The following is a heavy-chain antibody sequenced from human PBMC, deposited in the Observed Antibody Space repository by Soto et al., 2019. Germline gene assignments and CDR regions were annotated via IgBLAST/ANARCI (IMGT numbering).Heavy chain of an antibody. V-gene: IGHV3-9*01. CDR1: GFTFDDYA. CDR3: AKDIRIPTAERRAPRGHAFDI. CDR2: ISWNSGSI. J-gene: IGHJ3*02. D-gene: IGHD2-2*01. Sequence: DVQLVESGGGLVQPGRSLRLSCAASGFTFDDYAMHWVRQAPGKGLEWVSGISWNSGSIDYADSVKGRFTISRDNAKKSLYLQMNSLRAEDTALYYCAKDIRIPTAERRAPRGHAFDIWGQGTMVTVSS.